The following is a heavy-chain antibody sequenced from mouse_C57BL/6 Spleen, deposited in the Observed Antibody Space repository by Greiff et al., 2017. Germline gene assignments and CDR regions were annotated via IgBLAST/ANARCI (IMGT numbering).Heavy chain of an antibody. V-gene: IGHV3-6*01. CDR1: GYSITSGYY. CDR2: ISYDGSN. CDR3: ASYYYGSSYGWFAY. D-gene: IGHD1-1*01. Sequence: EVKLMESGPGLVKPSQSLSLTCSVTGYSITSGYYWNWIRQFPGNKLEWMGYISYDGSNNYNPSLKNRSSITRDPSKNQFFLKLNSVTTEDTATYYCASYYYGSSYGWFAYWGQGTLVTVSA. J-gene: IGHJ3*01.